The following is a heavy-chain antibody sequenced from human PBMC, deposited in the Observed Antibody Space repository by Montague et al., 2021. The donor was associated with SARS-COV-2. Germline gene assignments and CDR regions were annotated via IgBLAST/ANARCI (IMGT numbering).Heavy chain of an antibody. Sequence: SETLSLTCSVSGGSISRYYWSWIRQSPGTGLERIGYIFHSGITDYNPSLKSRVTISVDMSKNQFSLQLNSVTAADSAVYYCARTEYNWNDWFDPWGQGTLVTVSS. J-gene: IGHJ5*02. CDR3: ARTEYNWNDWFDP. V-gene: IGHV4-59*13. CDR2: IFHSGIT. CDR1: GGSISRYY. D-gene: IGHD1-20*01.